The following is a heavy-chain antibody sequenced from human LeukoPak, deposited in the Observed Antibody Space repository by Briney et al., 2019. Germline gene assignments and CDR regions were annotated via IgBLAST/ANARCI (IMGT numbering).Heavy chain of an antibody. J-gene: IGHJ4*02. V-gene: IGHV1-46*01. Sequence: ASVKVSCKASGYTFTSYYMHWVRQAPGQGLEWMGIINPSGGSTSYAQKFQGRVTMTRDMSTSTVYMELSSLRSEDTAVYYCVTNTAPDWGFDYWGQGTLVTVSS. D-gene: IGHD5-18*01. CDR2: INPSGGST. CDR3: VTNTAPDWGFDY. CDR1: GYTFTSYY.